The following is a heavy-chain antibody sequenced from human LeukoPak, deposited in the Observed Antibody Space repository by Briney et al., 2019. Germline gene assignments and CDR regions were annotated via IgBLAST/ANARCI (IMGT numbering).Heavy chain of an antibody. CDR3: ASTWRYYYDSSGSAGAFDI. Sequence: KPGGSLRLSCAASGFTFSSYSMNWVRQAPGKGLEWVSSISSSSSYIYYADSVKGRFTISRDNAKNSLYLQMNSLRAEDTAVYYCASTWRYYYDSSGSAGAFDIWGQGTMVTVSS. CDR2: ISSSSSYI. J-gene: IGHJ3*02. V-gene: IGHV3-21*01. CDR1: GFTFSSYS. D-gene: IGHD3-22*01.